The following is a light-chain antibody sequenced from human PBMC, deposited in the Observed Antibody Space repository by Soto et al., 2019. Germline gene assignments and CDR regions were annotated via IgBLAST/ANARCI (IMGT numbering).Light chain of an antibody. CDR1: NSNIGAGFD. V-gene: IGLV1-40*01. J-gene: IGLJ2*01. CDR3: QSYDSSLSGPVL. CDR2: GDT. Sequence: QSVLTQSPSVSGAPGQRVTISCTGSNSNIGAGFDVNWYQHLPGTAPKLLIYGDTIRPSGVPDRFSGSKSATSASLAIAGLLVEDEGDYYCQSYDSSLSGPVLFGGGTKLTVL.